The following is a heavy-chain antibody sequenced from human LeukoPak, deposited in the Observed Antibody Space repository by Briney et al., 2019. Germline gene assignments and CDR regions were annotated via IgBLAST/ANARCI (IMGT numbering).Heavy chain of an antibody. CDR3: ARAKGYYYDSSGSFDH. V-gene: IGHV4-34*01. J-gene: IGHJ4*02. D-gene: IGHD3-22*01. CDR1: GGSFSGYY. Sequence: SETLSLTCAVYGGSFSGYYWSWIRQPPGKGLEWIGEINHSGSTNYNPSLKSRVTISVDTSKNQFSLKLSSVTAADTAVYYCARAKGYYYDSSGSFDHWGQGTLVTVSS. CDR2: INHSGST.